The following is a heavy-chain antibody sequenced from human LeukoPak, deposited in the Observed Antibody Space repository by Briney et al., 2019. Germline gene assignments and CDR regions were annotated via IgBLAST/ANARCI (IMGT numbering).Heavy chain of an antibody. J-gene: IGHJ5*02. CDR3: ARCRIAPDWFDP. CDR1: GGSISSSSYY. D-gene: IGHD6-13*01. Sequence: SETLSLTCTVSGGSISSSSYYWGWIRQPPGKGLEWIGSIYYSGSTYYNPSLKSRVTISVDTSKNQFSLKLSSVTAADTAVYYCARCRIAPDWFDPWGQGTLVTVSS. V-gene: IGHV4-39*01. CDR2: IYYSGST.